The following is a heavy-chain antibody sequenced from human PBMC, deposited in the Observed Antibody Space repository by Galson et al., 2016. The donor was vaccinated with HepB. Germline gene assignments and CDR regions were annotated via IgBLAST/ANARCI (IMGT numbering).Heavy chain of an antibody. J-gene: IGHJ4*02. CDR1: GDSVSNNNAG. CDR3: ARSYLLGRGFGW. CDR2: TFYRSNWQN. Sequence: CAISGDSVSNNNAGWYWIRQSPSRGLECLGRTFYRSNWQNDYAESVNSRININADTAKNEFSLHLRSVTPEATGVYYCARSYLLGRGFGWWGPGTPVTVSS. D-gene: IGHD3-10*01. V-gene: IGHV6-1*01.